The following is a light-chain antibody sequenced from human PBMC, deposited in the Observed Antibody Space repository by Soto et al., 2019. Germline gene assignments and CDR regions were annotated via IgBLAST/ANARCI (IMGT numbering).Light chain of an antibody. V-gene: IGKV1-5*03. CDR2: KAS. CDR1: QSINSW. J-gene: IGKJ1*01. Sequence: DIPMTQSPSTLSASEGDRVTITCRASQSINSWLAWYQQKPGKAPKLLIYKASSLQSGVPSRLRGSRSGTDFTLTISSLQPDDFATYHCQQYNNYPWTFGQGTKVEIK. CDR3: QQYNNYPWT.